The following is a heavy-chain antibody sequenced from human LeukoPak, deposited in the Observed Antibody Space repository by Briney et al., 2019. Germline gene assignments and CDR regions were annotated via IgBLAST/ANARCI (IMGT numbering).Heavy chain of an antibody. CDR1: GGSISSGGYS. CDR3: ARAFGSYYDQSHLYFDY. J-gene: IGHJ4*02. Sequence: PSETLSLTCAVSGGSISSGGYSWSWIRQPPGKGLEWIGYIYHSGSTYYNPSLKSRVTISVDRSKNQFSLKLSSVTAADTAVYYCARAFGSYYDQSHLYFDYWGQRTLVTVSS. V-gene: IGHV4-30-2*01. D-gene: IGHD3-22*01. CDR2: IYHSGST.